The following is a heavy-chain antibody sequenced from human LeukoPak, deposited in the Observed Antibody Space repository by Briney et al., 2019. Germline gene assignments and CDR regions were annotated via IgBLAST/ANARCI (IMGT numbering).Heavy chain of an antibody. D-gene: IGHD6-19*01. CDR1: GGSISSYY. CDR3: ARFGRAVAGRFDY. CDR2: IYYSGST. V-gene: IGHV4-59*01. J-gene: IGHJ4*02. Sequence: SETLSLTCTVSGGSISSYYWSWIRQPPGKGLEWIGCIYYSGSTNYNPSLKSRVTISVDTSKNQFSLKLSSVTAADTAVYYCARFGRAVAGRFDYWGQGTLVTVSS.